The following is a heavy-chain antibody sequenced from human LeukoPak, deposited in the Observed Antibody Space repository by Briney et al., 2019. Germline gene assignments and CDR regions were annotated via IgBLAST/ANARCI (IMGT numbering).Heavy chain of an antibody. D-gene: IGHD4-17*01. CDR1: GFTFGDYA. CDR3: TRDRDYGDYVDY. Sequence: PGRSLRLSCTASGFTFGDYAMSWVRQAPGKGLEWVGFIRSKAYGGTTEYAASVKGRFTISRDDSKSIAYLQMNSLETEDTAVYYCTRDRDYGDYVDYWGQGTLVTVSS. CDR2: IRSKAYGGTT. V-gene: IGHV3-49*04. J-gene: IGHJ4*02.